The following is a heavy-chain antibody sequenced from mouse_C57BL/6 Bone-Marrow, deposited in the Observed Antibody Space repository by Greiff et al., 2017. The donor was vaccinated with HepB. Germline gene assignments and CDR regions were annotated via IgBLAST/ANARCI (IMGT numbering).Heavy chain of an antibody. CDR1: GYTFTSYW. D-gene: IGHD2-4*01. V-gene: IGHV1-53*01. J-gene: IGHJ1*03. CDR2: INPNNGGT. CDR3: ARHYDYVWYIDV. Sequence: VQLQQPGTELVKPGASVKLSCKASGYTFTSYWMHWVKQRPGQGLEWIGNINPNNGGTSYNQKFKGKATLTVNKSSSTAYMELRSLTSEDSAVYYCARHYDYVWYIDVWGTGTTVTVSS.